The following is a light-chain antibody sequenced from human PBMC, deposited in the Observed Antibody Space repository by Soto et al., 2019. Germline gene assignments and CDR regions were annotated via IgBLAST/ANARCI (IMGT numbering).Light chain of an antibody. V-gene: IGKV1-5*01. Sequence: DLQMTQSPSTLSASVGDRVTITCRASQSISIWLAWYQQKPGKAPKLLIYDASSLESGVPSRFSGSGSGTECTLPISSLQPDDFATYDGQQYNSYASTWTFGQGTKVEI. CDR3: QQYNSYASTWT. CDR1: QSISIW. J-gene: IGKJ1*01. CDR2: DAS.